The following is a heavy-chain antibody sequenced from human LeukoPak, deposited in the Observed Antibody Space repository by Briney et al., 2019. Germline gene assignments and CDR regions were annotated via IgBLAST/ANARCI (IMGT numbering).Heavy chain of an antibody. CDR3: ADTSGYYGYWYFDL. Sequence: SETLSLTCTVSGGSISSYYWSWIRQPPGKGLEWIGYFYYSGSTNYNPSLKSRVTISVDTSKNQFSLKLSSVTAADTAVYYCADTSGYYGYWYFDLWGRGTLVTVSS. V-gene: IGHV4-59*01. CDR1: GGSISSYY. CDR2: FYYSGST. J-gene: IGHJ2*01. D-gene: IGHD3-22*01.